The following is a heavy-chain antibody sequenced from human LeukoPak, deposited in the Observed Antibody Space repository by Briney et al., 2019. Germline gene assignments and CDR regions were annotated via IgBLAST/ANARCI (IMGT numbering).Heavy chain of an antibody. Sequence: SVTVSCKASGGTFSSYAIRWVRQAPARGRAWMGGIIPIFGTANYAQKFQGRVTITRDTSASTAYMELSSLRSEDMAVYYCARGGYDSSGYYSLFDYWGQGTLVTVSS. CDR1: GGTFSSYA. V-gene: IGHV1-69*05. CDR3: ARGGYDSSGYYSLFDY. D-gene: IGHD3-22*01. CDR2: IIPIFGTA. J-gene: IGHJ4*02.